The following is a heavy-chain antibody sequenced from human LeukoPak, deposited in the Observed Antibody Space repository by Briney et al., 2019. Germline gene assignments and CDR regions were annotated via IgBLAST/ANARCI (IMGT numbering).Heavy chain of an antibody. CDR2: IYLSGGT. Sequence: SGTLSPTCTAPGDSISSSNCYWGWMPQPPGEGLEWVGSIYLSGGTYYNASLKSRVTISVDTSKNQYSLKLSSVTAADTAVYYCARQTGSGLFSLPGGQGTLVTVSS. D-gene: IGHD3-10*01. V-gene: IGHV4-39*01. CDR3: ARQTGSGLFSLP. CDR1: GDSISSSNCY. J-gene: IGHJ4*02.